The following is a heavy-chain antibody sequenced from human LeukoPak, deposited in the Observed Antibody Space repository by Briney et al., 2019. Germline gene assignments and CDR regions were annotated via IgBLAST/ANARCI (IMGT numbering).Heavy chain of an antibody. V-gene: IGHV4-59*01. CDR3: ARGPPRGYSYGYYFDY. CDR2: IYYSGST. J-gene: IGHJ4*02. CDR1: GGSISSYY. Sequence: SETLSLTCTVSGGSISSYYWSWIRQPPGKGLEWIGYIYYSGSTNYNPSLKSRVTISVDTSKNQFSLKLSSVTAADTAVYYCARGPPRGYSYGYYFDYWGQGTLVTVSS. D-gene: IGHD5-18*01.